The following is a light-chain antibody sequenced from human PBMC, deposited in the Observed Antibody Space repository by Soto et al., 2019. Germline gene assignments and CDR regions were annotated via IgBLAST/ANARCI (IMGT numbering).Light chain of an antibody. Sequence: QSVLTQPPSASGTPGQRVTISCSGSSSNIGSNYVYWYRQLPGTAPKLLIYTNNQRPSGVPDRFSGSKSGTSASLAISGLRSEDEADYYCATWDDILSGVVFGGGTQLTVL. J-gene: IGLJ2*01. CDR2: TNN. CDR3: ATWDDILSGVV. CDR1: SSNIGSNY. V-gene: IGLV1-47*01.